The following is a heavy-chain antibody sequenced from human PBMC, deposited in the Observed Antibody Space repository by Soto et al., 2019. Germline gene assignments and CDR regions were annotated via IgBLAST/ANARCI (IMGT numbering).Heavy chain of an antibody. D-gene: IGHD6-19*01. Sequence: QVQLQESGPILVKPSETLSLTCTVSGGSISGNYWNWIRQPPGKGLEWIAYMHYSGSTKYNPSLKSRIATSVDTSKNQLSLKLTSVTAADTAVYYCARQKGSGWYYYDSWGRGSLVTVSS. CDR3: ARQKGSGWYYYDS. V-gene: IGHV4-59*01. CDR1: GGSISGNY. J-gene: IGHJ4*02. CDR2: MHYSGST.